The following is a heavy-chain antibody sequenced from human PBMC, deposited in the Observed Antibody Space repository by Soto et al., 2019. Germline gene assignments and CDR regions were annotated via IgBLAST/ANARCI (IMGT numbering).Heavy chain of an antibody. Sequence: SETMSDTCAVVGGTSGGYGWSRISQPPRKGLEWIGEINHSGSTNYNPSLKSRVTISVDTSKNQFSLKLSSVTAADTAVYYCARGLRYYDFWSGHKSYYYYMDVWGKGTTVTVSS. CDR1: GGTSGGYG. CDR2: INHSGST. D-gene: IGHD3-3*01. J-gene: IGHJ6*03. CDR3: ARGLRYYDFWSGHKSYYYYMDV. V-gene: IGHV4-34*01.